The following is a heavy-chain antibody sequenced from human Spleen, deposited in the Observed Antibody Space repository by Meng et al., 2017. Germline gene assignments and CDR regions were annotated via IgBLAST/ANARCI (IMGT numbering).Heavy chain of an antibody. CDR3: AKALGWGSSPDY. J-gene: IGHJ4*02. D-gene: IGHD2-21*01. CDR2: INPNSGGT. CDR1: GYTFTTYG. Sequence: QVQLVQFGAEVKQPGASVQVSCKASGYTFTTYGISWVRQAPGQGLEWVGWINPNSGGTNFAQKFQGRVIMTRDTSISTAYMELSSLGFDDTAVYYCAKALGWGSSPDYWGQGILVTVSS. V-gene: IGHV1-2*02.